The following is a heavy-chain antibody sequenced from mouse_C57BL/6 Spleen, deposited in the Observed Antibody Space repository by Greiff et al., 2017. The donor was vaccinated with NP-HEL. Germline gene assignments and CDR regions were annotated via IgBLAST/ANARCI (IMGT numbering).Heavy chain of an antibody. CDR3: ARKGYEYVMGAMDY. V-gene: IGHV1-64*01. Sequence: QVQLQQSGAELVKPGASVKLSCKASGYTFTSYWMHWVKQRPGQGLEWIGMIHPNSGSTNYNEKFKSKATLTVDKSSSTAYMQLSSLTSEDSAVYYCARKGYEYVMGAMDYWGQGTSVTVSS. CDR2: IHPNSGST. CDR1: GYTFTSYW. D-gene: IGHD2-4*01. J-gene: IGHJ4*01.